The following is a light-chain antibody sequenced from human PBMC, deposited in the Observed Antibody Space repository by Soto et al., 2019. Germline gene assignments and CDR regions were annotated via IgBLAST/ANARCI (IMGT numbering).Light chain of an antibody. CDR1: SSDVGGYNY. Sequence: QSVLTQPASVSGSPGQSITISCTGTSSDVGGYNYVSWYQHHPGKAPKLMIYEVSDRPSGVSNRFSGSKSGNTASLTISGLQAEDEADYYCNSYTSSSTLVLGGGTKVTVL. CDR2: EVS. CDR3: NSYTSSSTLV. J-gene: IGLJ2*01. V-gene: IGLV2-14*01.